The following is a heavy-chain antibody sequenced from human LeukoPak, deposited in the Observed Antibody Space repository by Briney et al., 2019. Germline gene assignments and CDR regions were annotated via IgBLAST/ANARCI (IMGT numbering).Heavy chain of an antibody. J-gene: IGHJ5*02. V-gene: IGHV1-18*01. Sequence: ASVKVSCKASGYTFTSYGISWVRQAPGQGLEWMGWISAYNGNTNYAQKLQGRVTMTTDTSTGTAYMELRSMRSDDTAVYYCARDRGSGRDGYNWWFDPWGQGTLVTVSS. CDR2: ISAYNGNT. CDR1: GYTFTSYG. CDR3: ARDRGSGRDGYNWWFDP. D-gene: IGHD5-24*01.